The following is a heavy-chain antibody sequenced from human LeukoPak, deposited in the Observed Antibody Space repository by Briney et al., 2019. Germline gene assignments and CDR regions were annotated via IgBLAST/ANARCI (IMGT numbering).Heavy chain of an antibody. CDR1: GFTFSTYA. D-gene: IGHD5-18*01. J-gene: IGHJ4*02. Sequence: GGSLRLSCAASGFTFSTYAMHWVRQAPGKGPEWVAVISYDGSNKYYADSVKGRFTISRDNSKNMLYVQMNSLRVEDTAVYYCARVSEGEDSHEFDYWGQGTLVTVSS. CDR3: ARVSEGEDSHEFDY. CDR2: ISYDGSNK. V-gene: IGHV3-30*04.